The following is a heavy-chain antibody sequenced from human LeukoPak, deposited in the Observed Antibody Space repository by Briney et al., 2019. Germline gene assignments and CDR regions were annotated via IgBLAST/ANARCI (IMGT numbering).Heavy chain of an antibody. J-gene: IGHJ4*02. CDR2: IIPIFGTA. Sequence: ASVKVSCKASGGTFSSYAISWVRQAPGQGLEWMGGIIPIFGTANYAQKFQGRVTITADESTSTAYMELSSLRSEDTAVYYCARDFRGRYCSGGSCYSEADHWGQGTLVTVSS. D-gene: IGHD2-15*01. V-gene: IGHV1-69*13. CDR3: ARDFRGRYCSGGSCYSEADH. CDR1: GGTFSSYA.